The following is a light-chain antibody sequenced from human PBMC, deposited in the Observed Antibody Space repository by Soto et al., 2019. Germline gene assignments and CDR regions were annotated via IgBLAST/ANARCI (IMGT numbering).Light chain of an antibody. CDR3: QQYGTSPMT. V-gene: IGKV3-20*01. CDR1: QNLGTLY. J-gene: IGKJ5*01. CDR2: GAS. Sequence: EIVLTQSPGTLSLSPGERGTLSCRASQNLGTLYLAWFQQKSGQAPRLLISGASNRETGIPDRFSGSGSATEFSLIISSLEPEDFALYVCQQYGTSPMTFGQGTRLEIK.